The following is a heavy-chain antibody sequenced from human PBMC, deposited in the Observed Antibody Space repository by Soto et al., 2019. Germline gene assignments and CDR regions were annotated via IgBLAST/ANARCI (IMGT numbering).Heavy chain of an antibody. V-gene: IGHV1-18*01. CDR1: GYTFTNYG. CDR2: ISAYNGNT. Sequence: AASVKVSCKAPGYTFTNYGISWVRQAPGQGLEWMGWISAYNGNTDYAQKFQGRVTMTTDTSTSTVYMELRSLRSDDTAVYFCARAASLSYYYAVDVWGQGTTVTVSS. J-gene: IGHJ6*02. CDR3: ARAASLSYYYAVDV.